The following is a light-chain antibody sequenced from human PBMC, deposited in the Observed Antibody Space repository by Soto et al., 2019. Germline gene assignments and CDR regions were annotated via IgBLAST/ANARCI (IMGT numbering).Light chain of an antibody. CDR2: EAA. CDR3: TSYASTSTLV. J-gene: IGLJ3*02. Sequence: QSALTQPPSVSGSPGQSITISCTGTSNDIGANNYVSWYQHHPGKAPKILIYEAANRPSGVSHRFSGSKSANTASLTISGLQAEDEADYFCTSYASTSTLVFGGGTKVTVL. V-gene: IGLV2-14*01. CDR1: SNDIGANNY.